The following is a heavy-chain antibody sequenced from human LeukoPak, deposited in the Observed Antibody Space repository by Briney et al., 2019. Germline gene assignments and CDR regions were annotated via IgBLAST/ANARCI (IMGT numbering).Heavy chain of an antibody. J-gene: IGHJ5*02. D-gene: IGHD3-3*01. V-gene: IGHV4-59*01. CDR2: IYYSGST. CDR3: ARELTDDFWSGYSGNWFDP. Sequence: KPSETLSLTCTVSGGSISSYYWSWIRQPPGKGLEWIGYIYYSGSTSYNPSLKSRVAISVDTSKNQFSLKLSSVTAADTAVYYCARELTDDFWSGYSGNWFDPWGQGTLVTVSS. CDR1: GGSISSYY.